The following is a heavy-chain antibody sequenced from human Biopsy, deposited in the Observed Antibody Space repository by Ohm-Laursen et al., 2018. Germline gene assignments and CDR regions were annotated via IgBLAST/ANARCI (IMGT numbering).Heavy chain of an antibody. CDR1: GFTFTHAW. CDR3: AKAGRGYIDY. J-gene: IGHJ4*02. Sequence: SLRLSCTASGFTFTHAWMSWVRQAPGKGLEWVSSIRSGGDYMFYADSVKGRFTIPRDNAKNTLYLQMNSLRVEDTAVYYCAKAGRGYIDYWGQGTLVIVSS. D-gene: IGHD5-18*01. CDR2: IRSGGDYM. V-gene: IGHV3-21*01.